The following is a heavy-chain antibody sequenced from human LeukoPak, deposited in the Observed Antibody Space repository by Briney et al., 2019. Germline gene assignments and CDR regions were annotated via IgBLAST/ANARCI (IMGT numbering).Heavy chain of an antibody. D-gene: IGHD6-13*01. V-gene: IGHV3-23*01. CDR2: ISGSGGTT. J-gene: IGHJ6*03. Sequence: GGSLRLSCAASGITFSNYGMSWVRQAPGKGLEWVSAISGSGGTTYHADSVKGRFTISRDNSKNTLYLQMDSLRAEDTAVYYCARVVGLTGYSSSWYSGYYYYMDVWGKGTTVTVSS. CDR3: ARVVGLTGYSSSWYSGYYYYMDV. CDR1: GITFSNYG.